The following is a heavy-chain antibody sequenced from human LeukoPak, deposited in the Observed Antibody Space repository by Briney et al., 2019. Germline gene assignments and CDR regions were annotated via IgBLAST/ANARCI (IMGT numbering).Heavy chain of an antibody. V-gene: IGHV4-34*01. J-gene: IGHJ4*02. Sequence: PSETLSLTCGVYGGSFSGYYWNWIRQPPGKGLERIGEINPGGNTKYNPSLKSRVTISVDTSKNQFSLKLSSVTAADTAVYYCARAQTLTYYYDSRDFDYWGQGTLVTVSS. CDR1: GGSFSGYY. CDR2: INPGGNT. D-gene: IGHD3-22*01. CDR3: ARAQTLTYYYDSRDFDY.